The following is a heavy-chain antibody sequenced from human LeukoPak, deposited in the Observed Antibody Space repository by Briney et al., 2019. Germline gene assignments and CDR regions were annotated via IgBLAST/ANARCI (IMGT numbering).Heavy chain of an antibody. J-gene: IGHJ6*02. CDR1: GFTFRNYA. Sequence: GGSLRLSGAAPGFTFRNYARSGVGQAPGKGREGVAFISGSGGSTYYPHSVKGRFTISRDNSKNTLYLQMNSLRAEDTAVYYCARAPVAGPASGMDVWGQGTTVTVSS. CDR3: ARAPVAGPASGMDV. CDR2: ISGSGGST. D-gene: IGHD6-19*01. V-gene: IGHV3-23*01.